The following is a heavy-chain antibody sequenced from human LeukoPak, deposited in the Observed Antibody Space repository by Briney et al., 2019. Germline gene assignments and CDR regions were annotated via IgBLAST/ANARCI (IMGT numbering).Heavy chain of an antibody. CDR2: IYYSGST. D-gene: IGHD3-22*01. CDR3: ARLIGSSSSGYYGAFDI. V-gene: IGHV4-59*08. CDR1: GGSISSYY. Sequence: SETLSLTCTVSGGSISSYYRSWVRQPPGKGLEWIGYIYYSGSTNYIPSLKSRVTIPVDTSKHQFFLKLSSVTAADTAVYYCARLIGSSSSGYYGAFDIWGQGTMVTVSS. J-gene: IGHJ3*02.